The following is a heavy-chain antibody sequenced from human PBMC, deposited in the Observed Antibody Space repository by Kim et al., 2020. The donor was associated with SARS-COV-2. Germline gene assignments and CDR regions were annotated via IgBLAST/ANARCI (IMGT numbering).Heavy chain of an antibody. D-gene: IGHD1-26*01. V-gene: IGHV3-30*18. J-gene: IGHJ4*02. CDR3: AKDGAQEWELYPRAFDY. CDR1: GFTFSSYG. Sequence: GGSLRLSCAASGFTFSSYGMHWVRQAPGKGLEWVAVISYDGSNKYYADSVKGRFTISRDNSKNTLYLQMNSLRAEDTAVYYCAKDGAQEWELYPRAFDYWGQGTLVTVSS. CDR2: ISYDGSNK.